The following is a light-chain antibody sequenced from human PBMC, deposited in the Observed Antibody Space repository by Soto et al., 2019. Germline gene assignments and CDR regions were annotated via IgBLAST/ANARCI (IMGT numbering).Light chain of an antibody. J-gene: IGKJ5*01. CDR2: RIS. Sequence: DVLLTQTPLSSPVTLGQPASFSCRSTQSLVHSDGNTYLSWLQQRPGQPPRLLFFRISNRFSGGPDRFRGSGAGTDFTLKISRVEPEDVGVYYCMQATHFPITIGQGTRLDIK. CDR1: QSLVHSDGNTY. V-gene: IGKV2-24*01. CDR3: MQATHFPIT.